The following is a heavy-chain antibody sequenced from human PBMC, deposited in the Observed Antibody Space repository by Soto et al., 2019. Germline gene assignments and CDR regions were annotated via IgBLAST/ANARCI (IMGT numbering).Heavy chain of an antibody. Sequence: GGSLRLSCAASGFTFSSYAMHWVRQAPGKGLEWVAVISYDGSNKYYADSVKGRFTISRDNSKNTLYLQMNSLRAEDTAVYYCARDSEDHYFDYWGQGTLVTVSS. CDR3: ARDSEDHYFDY. CDR1: GFTFSSYA. J-gene: IGHJ4*02. D-gene: IGHD2-15*01. V-gene: IGHV3-30-3*01. CDR2: ISYDGSNK.